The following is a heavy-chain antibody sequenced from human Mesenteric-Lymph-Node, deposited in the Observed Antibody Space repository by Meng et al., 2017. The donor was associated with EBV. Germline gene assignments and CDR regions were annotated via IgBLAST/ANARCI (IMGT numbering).Heavy chain of an antibody. J-gene: IGHJ5*02. D-gene: IGHD3-10*01. CDR1: GFTFSNFA. V-gene: IGHV3-23*04. CDR3: AKDKGTWFRDWFDP. CDR2: ITGDAGSI. Sequence: EVQLVESGGGLGQPGGSLRLSCAASGFTFSNFAMSWVRQAPGRGLEWVSGITGDAGSIYYEASVRGRFTISRDNHKSTLYLQMNSLRVEDTAIYYCAKDKGTWFRDWFDPWGQGTLVTVSS.